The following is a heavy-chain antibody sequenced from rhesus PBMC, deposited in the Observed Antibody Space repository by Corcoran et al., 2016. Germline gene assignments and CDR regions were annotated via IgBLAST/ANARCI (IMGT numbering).Heavy chain of an antibody. J-gene: IGHJ4*01. D-gene: IGHD2-15*01. Sequence: QVQLQESGPGLVKPSETLSLTCAVSGGSISSSNWWSWIRQPPGKGLEWIGYISGSSGSTYYNPSPKSRVTISTDTSKNQFSLKLSSVTAADTAVYYCARNIVVVLTAPPAFDYWGQGVLVTVSS. CDR2: ISGSSGST. CDR3: ARNIVVVLTAPPAFDY. V-gene: IGHV4-65*01. CDR1: GGSISSSNW.